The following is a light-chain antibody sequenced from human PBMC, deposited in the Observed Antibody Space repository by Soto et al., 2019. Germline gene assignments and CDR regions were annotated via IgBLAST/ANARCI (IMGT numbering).Light chain of an antibody. J-gene: IGLJ1*01. CDR1: ISDVGSYNY. Sequence: SALTQPASVSGSPGQSITISCTGTISDVGSYNYVSWYQQHPGKAPKLMIYEVSNRPSGVSNRFSGSKSGNTASLTISGLQAEDEADYYCSSYTSSSTYVFGTGTKVTVL. CDR2: EVS. V-gene: IGLV2-14*01. CDR3: SSYTSSSTYV.